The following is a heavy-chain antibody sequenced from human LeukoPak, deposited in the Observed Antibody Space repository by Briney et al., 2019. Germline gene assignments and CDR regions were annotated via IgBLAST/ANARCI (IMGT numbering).Heavy chain of an antibody. D-gene: IGHD3-10*01. V-gene: IGHV1-8*01. CDR3: ARVAGGSGSYFRDWFDP. CDR1: GYIFTSYD. CDR2: MNPNSGNT. J-gene: IGHJ5*02. Sequence: ASVKVSCKASGYIFTSYDINWVRQATGQGLEWMGWMNPNSGNTGYAQKFQGRVTMTRNTSISTAYMELSSLRSEDTAVYYCARVAGGSGSYFRDWFDPWGQGTLVTVSS.